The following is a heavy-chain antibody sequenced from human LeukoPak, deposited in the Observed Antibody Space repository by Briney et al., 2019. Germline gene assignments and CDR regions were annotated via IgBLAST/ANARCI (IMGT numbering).Heavy chain of an antibody. CDR3: ARDLTPGIAADAAPDCFDP. Sequence: AAVPVTRKASGCTFSCYAFRWLRQAPAQGLEWVGWINTNTGKPTYAQGFTGRFVFSLDTSVSTAYLQISGLKAEDTAVYYCARDLTPGIAADAAPDCFDPWGQGTLVTVSS. J-gene: IGHJ5*02. CDR1: GCTFSCYA. V-gene: IGHV7-4-1*02. D-gene: IGHD6-25*01. CDR2: INTNTGKP.